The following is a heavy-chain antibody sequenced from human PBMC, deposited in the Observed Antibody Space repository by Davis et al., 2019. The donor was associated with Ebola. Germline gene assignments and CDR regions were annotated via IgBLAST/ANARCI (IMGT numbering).Heavy chain of an antibody. Sequence: SCAASGFTFSSYWMHWVRQAPGKGLVWVSRINSDGSSTSYADSVKGRFTISRDNSKNTLYLQMNSLRAEDTAVYYCAKAPGGYGGNSLVDYWGRGTLVTVSS. CDR2: INSDGSST. V-gene: IGHV3-74*01. J-gene: IGHJ4*02. D-gene: IGHD4-23*01. CDR1: GFTFSSYW. CDR3: AKAPGGYGGNSLVDY.